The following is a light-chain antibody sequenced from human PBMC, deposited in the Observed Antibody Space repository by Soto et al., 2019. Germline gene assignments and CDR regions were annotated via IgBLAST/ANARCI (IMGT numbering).Light chain of an antibody. V-gene: IGKV3-20*01. CDR3: QQTYTIPRGFS. CDR2: DAY. CDR1: QSVRSNF. Sequence: EIVLTQSPGTLSLSPGDTATLSCRASQSVRSNFLAWYQHKPGQAPRLLIHDAYSRATGIPDRFSGSGSDRDFTLTISRLEPEDFAVYYCQQTYTIPRGFSFGPGTKVGIK. J-gene: IGKJ3*01.